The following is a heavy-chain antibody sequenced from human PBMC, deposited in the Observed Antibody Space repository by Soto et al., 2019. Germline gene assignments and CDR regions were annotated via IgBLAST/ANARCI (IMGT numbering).Heavy chain of an antibody. J-gene: IGHJ2*01. Sequence: GGSPKISSAASELTFSRYSMNWVRQDLGKGLEWFSSISSSSSYIYYADSVKGRFTISRDNAKNSLYLQMNSLRAEDTAVFFFLMIRRPPRSTLFPYTTSSDL. CDR2: ISSSSSYI. V-gene: IGHV3-21*01. D-gene: IGHD4-17*01. CDR1: ELTFSRYS. CDR3: LMIRRPPRSTLFPYTTSSDL.